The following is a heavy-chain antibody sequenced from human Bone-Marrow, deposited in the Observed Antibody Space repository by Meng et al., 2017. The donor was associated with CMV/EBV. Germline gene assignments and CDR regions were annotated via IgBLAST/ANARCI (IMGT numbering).Heavy chain of an antibody. CDR3: ERDGPSGYCSSTSCHGDYYYYGMDV. Sequence: ASAKVSCKASGYTFSSYGISRVRQAPGQGLEWMGWISAYNGNTNYAQKLQGRITMTTDTSTSSAYMELRSLRSDDTAVYYCERDGPSGYCSSTSCHGDYYYYGMDVWGQGTTVTVSS. D-gene: IGHD2-2*01. J-gene: IGHJ6*02. CDR1: GYTFSSYG. CDR2: ISAYNGNT. V-gene: IGHV1-18*01.